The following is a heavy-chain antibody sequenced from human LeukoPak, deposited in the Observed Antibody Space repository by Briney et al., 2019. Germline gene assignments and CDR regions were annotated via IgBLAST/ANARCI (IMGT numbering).Heavy chain of an antibody. J-gene: IGHJ4*02. CDR2: ISAYNGNT. D-gene: IGHD3-22*01. V-gene: IGHV1-18*01. Sequence: ASVKVSCKASGYTFTSYGISWLRQAPGQGLEWMGWISAYNGNTNYAQKLQGRVTMTTDTSTSTAYMELRSLRSDDTAVYYCARVCYDSSGYYCFDYWGQGTLVTVSS. CDR3: ARVCYDSSGYYCFDY. CDR1: GYTFTSYG.